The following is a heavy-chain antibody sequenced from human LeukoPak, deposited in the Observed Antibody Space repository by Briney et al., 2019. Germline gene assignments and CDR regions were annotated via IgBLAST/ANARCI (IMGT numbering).Heavy chain of an antibody. Sequence: ASVKVSCKASGYTFTGYYMHWVRQAPGQGLEWMGWINPNSGGTNYAQKFQGRVTMTRDTSTSTVYMELSSLRSEDTAVYYCAAVQDDYGDYFVDYWGQGTLVTVSS. CDR3: AAVQDDYGDYFVDY. J-gene: IGHJ4*02. CDR2: INPNSGGT. CDR1: GYTFTGYY. D-gene: IGHD4-17*01. V-gene: IGHV1-2*02.